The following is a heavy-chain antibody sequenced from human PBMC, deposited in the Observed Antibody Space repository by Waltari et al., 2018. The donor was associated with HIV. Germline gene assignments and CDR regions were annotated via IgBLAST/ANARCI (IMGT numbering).Heavy chain of an antibody. Sequence: EVQLVASGGGLVQPGGSLRLSCAASGFTFSSYWMDWVRQAPGKGLVCVSRINSDGSITSHADSVKGRFTISRDNARNTLYLQMNSLGAEDTAMYYCAKGGTSGYTFGFGRWGQGTLVTVSS. V-gene: IGHV3-74*01. CDR2: INSDGSIT. J-gene: IGHJ1*01. CDR1: GFTFSSYW. CDR3: AKGGTSGYTFGFGR. D-gene: IGHD5-18*01.